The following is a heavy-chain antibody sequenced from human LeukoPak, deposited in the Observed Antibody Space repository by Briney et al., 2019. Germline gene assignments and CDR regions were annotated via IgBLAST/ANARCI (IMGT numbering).Heavy chain of an antibody. CDR1: GFTFSSYA. Sequence: GGSLRLSCAASGFTFSSYAMSWVRQAPGKGLEWVAVISGSGGTTYYADSVKGRFTISRDNSKNTLYLQMNSLRAEDTAVYYCARELSRIAVAGKGFDYWGQGTLVTVSS. CDR3: ARELSRIAVAGKGFDY. CDR2: ISGSGGTT. J-gene: IGHJ4*02. D-gene: IGHD6-19*01. V-gene: IGHV3-23*01.